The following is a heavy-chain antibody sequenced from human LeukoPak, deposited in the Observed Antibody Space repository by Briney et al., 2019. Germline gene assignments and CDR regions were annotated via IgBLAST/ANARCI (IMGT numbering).Heavy chain of an antibody. Sequence: PGGSLRLSCVVSGFTFSSYGMHWVRQAPGKGLEWVAVISYDGSNKYYADSVKGRFTISRDNSKNTLYLQMNSLRAEDTAVYYCARDWGSGWYYFDYWGQGTLVTVSS. CDR2: ISYDGSNK. J-gene: IGHJ4*02. V-gene: IGHV3-30*03. CDR1: GFTFSSYG. CDR3: ARDWGSGWYYFDY. D-gene: IGHD6-19*01.